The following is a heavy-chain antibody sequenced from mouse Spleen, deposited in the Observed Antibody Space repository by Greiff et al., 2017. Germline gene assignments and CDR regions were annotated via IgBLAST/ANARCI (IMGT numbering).Heavy chain of an antibody. Sequence: EVQLQQSGGGLVKPGGSLKLSCAASGFTFSSYAMSWVRQTPEKRLEWVATISSGGSYTYYPDSVKGRFTISRDNAKNTLYLQMSSLRSEDTAMYYCASRDYDYGYAMDYWGQGTSVTVSS. V-gene: IGHV5-9-3*01. D-gene: IGHD2-4*01. CDR1: GFTFSSYA. CDR2: ISSGGSYT. CDR3: ASRDYDYGYAMDY. J-gene: IGHJ4*01.